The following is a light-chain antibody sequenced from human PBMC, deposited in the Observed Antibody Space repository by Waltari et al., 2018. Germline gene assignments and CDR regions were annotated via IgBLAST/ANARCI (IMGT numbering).Light chain of an antibody. V-gene: IGKV3-15*01. CDR1: QSVTTN. CDR3: HQYNDGPPFN. J-gene: IGKJ2*01. Sequence: EIVMTQSPATLSVSPGERAILSCRASQSVTTNLAWYQQKPGQAPRLLVYCASTRAPGIPARFSGSGSGTEFTLTISSLQSEDCAVYYCHQYNDGPPFNFGQGTKLEIK. CDR2: CAS.